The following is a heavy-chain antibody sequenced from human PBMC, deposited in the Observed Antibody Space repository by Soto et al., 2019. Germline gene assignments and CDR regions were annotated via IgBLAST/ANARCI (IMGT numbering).Heavy chain of an antibody. J-gene: IGHJ4*02. CDR2: ISYDGSNK. Sequence: GGSLRLSCAASGFTFSSYGMHWVRQAPGKGLEWVAVISYDGSNKYYADSVKGRFTISRDNSKNTLYLQMNSLRAEDTAVYYCAKDRGIQPDPEAFDYWGQGTLVTVSS. CDR1: GFTFSSYG. CDR3: AKDRGIQPDPEAFDY. D-gene: IGHD5-18*01. V-gene: IGHV3-30*18.